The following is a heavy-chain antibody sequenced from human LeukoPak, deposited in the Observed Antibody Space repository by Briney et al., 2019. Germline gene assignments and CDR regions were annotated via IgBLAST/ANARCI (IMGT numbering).Heavy chain of an antibody. D-gene: IGHD3-10*01. Sequence: ASVKVSCKASGYTFTSYGISWVRQAPGQGLEWMGWISAYNGNTNYAQKLQGRVTMTTDTSTSTAYMELRSLRSDDTAVYYRARVPLLWFGELFYFDYWGQGTLVTVSS. CDR1: GYTFTSYG. V-gene: IGHV1-18*01. J-gene: IGHJ4*02. CDR3: ARVPLLWFGELFYFDY. CDR2: ISAYNGNT.